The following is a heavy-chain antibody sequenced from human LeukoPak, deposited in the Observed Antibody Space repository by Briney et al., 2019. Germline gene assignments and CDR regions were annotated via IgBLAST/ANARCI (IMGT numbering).Heavy chain of an antibody. CDR2: ISGSGIFI. CDR3: AKPLPGIAAAYFDY. J-gene: IGHJ4*02. Sequence: GGSLRLSCAASSSTFSDYTMNWVRQAPGQGLEWVSFISGSGIFIYCADSVQGRSTISRDNAKNSLSLQMNSLRAEDTAVYYCAKPLPGIAAAYFDYWGQGTLVTVSS. D-gene: IGHD6-13*01. CDR1: SSTFSDYT. V-gene: IGHV3-21*04.